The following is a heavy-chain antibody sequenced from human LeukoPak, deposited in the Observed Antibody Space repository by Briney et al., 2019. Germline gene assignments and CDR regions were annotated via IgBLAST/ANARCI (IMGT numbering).Heavy chain of an antibody. CDR3: ARGVTMIVVVIHDWYFDL. CDR1: GGSISSSSYY. CDR2: IYYTRST. V-gene: IGHV4-39*01. J-gene: IGHJ2*01. D-gene: IGHD3-22*01. Sequence: SETLSLTCTVSGGSISSSSYYWGWIRQPPGKGLEWIVSIYYTRSTYYNPSLKSRVTISVDTSKNQFSLKLISVTAADTAVYYCARGVTMIVVVIHDWYFDLWGRGTLVTVSS.